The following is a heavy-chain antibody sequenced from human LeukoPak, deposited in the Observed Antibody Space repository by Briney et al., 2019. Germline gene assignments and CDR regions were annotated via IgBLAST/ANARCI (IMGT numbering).Heavy chain of an antibody. V-gene: IGHV3-30*18. Sequence: AGSLRLSCAASGFTFSSYGMHWVRQAPGKGLEWVAVISYDGSNKYYADSVKGRFTISRDNSNNTLYLQMNSLRAEGTAVYYCAKDQRHSSGWYWGQGTLVTVSS. D-gene: IGHD6-19*01. CDR1: GFTFSSYG. J-gene: IGHJ4*02. CDR3: AKDQRHSSGWY. CDR2: ISYDGSNK.